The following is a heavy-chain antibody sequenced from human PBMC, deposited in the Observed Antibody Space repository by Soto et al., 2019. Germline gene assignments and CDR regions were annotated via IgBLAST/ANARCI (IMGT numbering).Heavy chain of an antibody. CDR3: ARDGAAAGNINFDN. Sequence: ASVKVSCKTSGYTFTRYAMHWVRQAPGQRHEWMGWINGGNGNTKYAPKFQDRVTISRDASASTVYMELSSLTSEDTAVYYCARDGAAAGNINFDNWGHGTLVTVSS. CDR1: GYTFTRYA. D-gene: IGHD6-25*01. J-gene: IGHJ4*01. V-gene: IGHV1-3*01. CDR2: INGGNGNT.